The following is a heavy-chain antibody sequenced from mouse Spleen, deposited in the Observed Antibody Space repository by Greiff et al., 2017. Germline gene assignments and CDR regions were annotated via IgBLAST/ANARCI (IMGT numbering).Heavy chain of an antibody. CDR2: IWRGGST. CDR3: AKIRQDYDEAMDY. J-gene: IGHJ4*01. CDR1: GFSLTSYG. D-gene: IGHD2-4*01. V-gene: IGHV2-5-1*01. Sequence: VQGVESGPSLVQPSQSLSITCTVSGFSLTSYGVHWVRQSPGKGLEWLGVIWRGGSTDYNAAFMSRLSITKDNSKSQVFFKMNSLQADDTAIYYCAKIRQDYDEAMDYWGQGTSVTVSS.